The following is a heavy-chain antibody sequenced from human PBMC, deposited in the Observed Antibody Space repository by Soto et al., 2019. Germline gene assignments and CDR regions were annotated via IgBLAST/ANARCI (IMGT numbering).Heavy chain of an antibody. J-gene: IGHJ5*02. D-gene: IGHD3-16*01. V-gene: IGHV2-5*02. CDR1: GFSLSSSGVG. CDR2: IYWDDDK. CDR3: VHLLTGGRIDA. Sequence: QLTLNESGPSLVKPTETLTLTCTFPGFSLSSSGVGVAWIRQPPGKPLEWLALIYWDDDKYTSPSMKSRLTITKDTSKNQVVLLMTNMDPLDTATYFCVHLLTGGRIDAWGQGTLVTVSS.